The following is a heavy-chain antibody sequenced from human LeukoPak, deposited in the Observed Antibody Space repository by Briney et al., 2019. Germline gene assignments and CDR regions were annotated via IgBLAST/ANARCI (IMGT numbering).Heavy chain of an antibody. CDR2: MYLSGTT. V-gene: IGHV4-4*02. CDR3: ARSSSAYYYYYGMDV. Sequence: SETLSLTCTVSGDSINSLDLWSWVRQPPGKGLEWIGEMYLSGTTHSKPSVKSRVTISIDTSKNQFSLKLSSVTAADTAVYYCARSSSAYYYYYGMDVWGQGTTVTVSS. D-gene: IGHD6-13*01. J-gene: IGHJ6*02. CDR1: GDSINSLDL.